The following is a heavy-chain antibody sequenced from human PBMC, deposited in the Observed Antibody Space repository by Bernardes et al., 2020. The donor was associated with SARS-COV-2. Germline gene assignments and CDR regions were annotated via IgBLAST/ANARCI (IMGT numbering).Heavy chain of an antibody. J-gene: IGHJ3*02. Sequence: SETLSLTCAVYGGSFSGYYWSWIRQPPGKGLEWIGYIYYSGSTNYSPSLKSRVTISVDTSKNQLSLKLSSVTAADTAVYYCASGSQSRSSDAFDIWGQGTMVTVSS. CDR2: IYYSGST. CDR3: ASGSQSRSSDAFDI. V-gene: IGHV4-59*08. D-gene: IGHD3-10*01. CDR1: GGSFSGYY.